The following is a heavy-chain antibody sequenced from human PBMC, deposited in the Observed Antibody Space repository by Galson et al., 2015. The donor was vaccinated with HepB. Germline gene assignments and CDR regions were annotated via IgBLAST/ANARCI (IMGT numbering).Heavy chain of an antibody. CDR1: SFTSYW. V-gene: IGHV5-51*01. D-gene: IGHD6-13*01. Sequence: SFTSYWIGWVRQMPGKGLEWMGIIYPGDSDTRYSPSFQGQVTISADKSISTAYLQWSSLKASDTAMYYCARFAYSSTWGYYGMDVWGQGTTVTVSS. J-gene: IGHJ6*02. CDR3: ARFAYSSTWGYYGMDV. CDR2: IYPGDSDT.